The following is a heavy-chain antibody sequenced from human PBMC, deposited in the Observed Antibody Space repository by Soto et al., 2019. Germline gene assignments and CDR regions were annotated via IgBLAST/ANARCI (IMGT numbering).Heavy chain of an antibody. CDR2: IRSKAYGGTT. CDR1: GFTFGDYA. V-gene: IGHV3-49*03. Sequence: GGSLRLSCTASGFTFGDYAMSWFRQAPGKGLEWVGFIRSKAYGGTTEYAASVKGRFTISRDDSKSIAYLQMNSLKTEDTAVYYCTREQRPDIVARWYAFDIWGQGTMVTVSS. CDR3: TREQRPDIVARWYAFDI. D-gene: IGHD5-12*01. J-gene: IGHJ3*02.